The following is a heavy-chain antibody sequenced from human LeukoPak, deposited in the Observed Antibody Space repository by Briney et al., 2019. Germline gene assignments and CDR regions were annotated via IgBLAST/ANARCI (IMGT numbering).Heavy chain of an antibody. CDR2: MNPNSGNT. CDR1: GYTFTSYD. Sequence: ASVKVSCKASGYTFTSYDINWVRQATGQGLEWMGWMNPNSGNTGYAQKFQGRVTMTRNTSISTAYMELSSLRSEDTAVYYCARGLKYFDWLDHWYFDLWGRGTLVTVSS. CDR3: ARGLKYFDWLDHWYFDL. D-gene: IGHD3-9*01. J-gene: IGHJ2*01. V-gene: IGHV1-8*01.